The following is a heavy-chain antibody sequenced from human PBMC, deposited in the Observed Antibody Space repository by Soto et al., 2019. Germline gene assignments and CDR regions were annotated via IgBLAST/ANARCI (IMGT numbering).Heavy chain of an antibody. V-gene: IGHV4-59*01. Sequence: QVQLQESGPGLVKPSETLSLTCTVSGGSISSYYWSWIRQPPGKGLEWIGYIYYSGSTNYNPSLKSRVTISVDTSKNQFSLKLSSMTAADTAVYYCARGLYSSSWYAWFDPWGQGTLVTVSS. CDR1: GGSISSYY. D-gene: IGHD6-13*01. J-gene: IGHJ5*02. CDR2: IYYSGST. CDR3: ARGLYSSSWYAWFDP.